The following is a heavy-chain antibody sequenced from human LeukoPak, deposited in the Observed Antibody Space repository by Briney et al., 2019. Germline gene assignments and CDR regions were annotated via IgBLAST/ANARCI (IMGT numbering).Heavy chain of an antibody. J-gene: IGHJ4*02. D-gene: IGHD3-9*01. V-gene: IGHV4-38-2*01. Sequence: SETLSLTCAVSGYSISSGYYWGWIRQPPGKGLEWIGSICHSGSTYYNPSLKSRVTISVDTSKNQFSLKLSSVTAADTAVYYCARVGGRGYDILTGYLGSQYYFDYWGQGTLVTVSS. CDR3: ARVGGRGYDILTGYLGSQYYFDY. CDR1: GYSISSGYY. CDR2: ICHSGST.